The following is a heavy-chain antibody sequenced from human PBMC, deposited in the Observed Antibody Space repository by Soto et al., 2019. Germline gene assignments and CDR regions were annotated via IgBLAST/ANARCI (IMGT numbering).Heavy chain of an antibody. J-gene: IGHJ3*01. D-gene: IGHD2-15*01. Sequence: SETLSLTCAVSGFFISSGNYWGWIRKPPGKGLEWIGSILHGGNTYYNPSLKSRVTISVDMSKNQSSLKLNSVTAADTAVYYCARARWYDAFDVWGQGTVVTVSS. CDR2: ILHGGNT. CDR3: ARARWYDAFDV. CDR1: GFFISSGNY. V-gene: IGHV4-38-2*01.